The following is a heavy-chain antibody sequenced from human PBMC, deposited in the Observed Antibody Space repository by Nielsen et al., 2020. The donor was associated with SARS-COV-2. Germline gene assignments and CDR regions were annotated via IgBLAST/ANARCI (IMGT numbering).Heavy chain of an antibody. V-gene: IGHV3-48*03. CDR2: ISSSGSTI. J-gene: IGHJ6*02. Sequence: WLRQPPGKGLEWVSYISSSGSTIYYADSVKGRFTISRDNAKNSLYLQMNSLRAEDTAVYYCARSIVVPAASPGYYYGMDVWGQGTTVTVSS. CDR3: ARSIVVPAASPGYYYGMDV. D-gene: IGHD2-2*01.